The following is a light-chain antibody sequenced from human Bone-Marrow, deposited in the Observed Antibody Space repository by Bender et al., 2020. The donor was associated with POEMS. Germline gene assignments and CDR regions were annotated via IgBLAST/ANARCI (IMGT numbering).Light chain of an antibody. CDR1: ELGDKY. CDR3: RSWDRTTVV. J-gene: IGLJ2*01. V-gene: IGLV3-1*01. Sequence: SYELTQPPSVSVSPGQAASITCSGDELGDKYVCWYQQRPGQSPALVIYQDTKRPSGTPDRFSGSKCGNTATLILSGTQAVDEADYYCRSWDRTTVVFGGGTKLPVL. CDR2: QDT.